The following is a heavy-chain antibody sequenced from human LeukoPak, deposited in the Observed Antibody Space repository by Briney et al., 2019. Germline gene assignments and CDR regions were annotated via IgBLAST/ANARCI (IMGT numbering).Heavy chain of an antibody. D-gene: IGHD6-19*01. V-gene: IGHV3-23*01. J-gene: IGHJ4*02. Sequence: GGCLRLSCAASGFALTNYGMNWVRQTPGKGLEWVSGISGGNTYYADSVRGRFTISRDSSKNTLYLHMDFLRAEDTAVYLCAKGFTIGWSAGFLDYWGQGTLVSVSS. CDR2: ISGGNT. CDR3: AKGFTIGWSAGFLDY. CDR1: GFALTNYG.